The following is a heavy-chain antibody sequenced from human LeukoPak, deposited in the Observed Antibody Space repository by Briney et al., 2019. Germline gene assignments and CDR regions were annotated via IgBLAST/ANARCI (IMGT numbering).Heavy chain of an antibody. Sequence: ASVKVSCNASGYTFTNHGITWVRQAPGQGLEWMGWISAHDGNTNYAQKLQGRVTMTTDTSTSIAYTELRSLRSDDTAMYYCARAWIMVTSHLDFWGQGTLVTVSS. D-gene: IGHD2-21*02. CDR3: ARAWIMVTSHLDF. CDR1: GYTFTNHG. V-gene: IGHV1-18*01. J-gene: IGHJ4*02. CDR2: ISAHDGNT.